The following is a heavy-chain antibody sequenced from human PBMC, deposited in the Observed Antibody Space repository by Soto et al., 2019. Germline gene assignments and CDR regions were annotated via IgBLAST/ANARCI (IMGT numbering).Heavy chain of an antibody. CDR1: GYTFSSYS. CDR3: ARDNGYYDL. CDR2: ISTYSGNT. J-gene: IGHJ4*02. Sequence: SVKVSFKTSGYTFSSYSINWVRQAPGQGLEWMAWISTYSGNTHYAERVQGRVTVTLDKSARTAFMEMRGLTSDDTAVYFCARDNGYYDLWGQGTLVTVSS. V-gene: IGHV1-18*04.